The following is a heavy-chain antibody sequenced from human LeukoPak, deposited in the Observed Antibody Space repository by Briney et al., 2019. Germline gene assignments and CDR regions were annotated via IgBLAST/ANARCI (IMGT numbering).Heavy chain of an antibody. CDR2: IIPIFGTA. Sequence: ASVKVSCKASGGTFSSYAISWVRQAPGQGLEWMGGIIPIFGTANYAQKFQGRVTITADESTSTAYTELSSLRSEDTAVYYCARASVGRGYSGYDYQGYYFDYWGQGTLVTVSS. CDR3: ARASVGRGYSGYDYQGYYFDY. D-gene: IGHD5-12*01. CDR1: GGTFSSYA. J-gene: IGHJ4*02. V-gene: IGHV1-69*13.